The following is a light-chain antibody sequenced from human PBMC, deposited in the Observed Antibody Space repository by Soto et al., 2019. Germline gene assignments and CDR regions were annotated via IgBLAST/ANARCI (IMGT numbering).Light chain of an antibody. J-gene: IGLJ1*01. CDR3: LSYDTNLRGV. Sequence: QSVMTQPPSVAGAPGQRVTISCTGSSSNIGAGYDVHWYQQFPGTAPKLLIYANNNRPSGVPDRFSASKSGTSASLAITGLQADVESDYYCLSYDTNLRGVFGTGTKVTVL. CDR2: ANN. CDR1: SSNIGAGYD. V-gene: IGLV1-40*01.